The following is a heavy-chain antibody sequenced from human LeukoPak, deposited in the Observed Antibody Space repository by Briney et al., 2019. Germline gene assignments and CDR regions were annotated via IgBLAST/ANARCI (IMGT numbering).Heavy chain of an antibody. D-gene: IGHD3-16*01. Sequence: ASVKVSCKASGGTFSSYAISWVRQAPGQGLEWMGRINPYSGGTDFAQKFQGRVTMTRDTSISTAYMEVSRLRSDDTAVYYCAREWGADAFDIWGQGTVVTVSS. CDR3: AREWGADAFDI. CDR2: INPYSGGT. J-gene: IGHJ3*02. V-gene: IGHV1-2*06. CDR1: GGTFSSYA.